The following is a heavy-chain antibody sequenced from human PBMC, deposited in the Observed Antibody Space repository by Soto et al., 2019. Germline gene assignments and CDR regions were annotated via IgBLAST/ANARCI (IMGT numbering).Heavy chain of an antibody. CDR1: GYSFTSYW. J-gene: IGHJ6*02. V-gene: IGHV5-10-1*01. CDR2: IDPSDSYT. CDR3: ARHRAYYYDSSGPAGLRSGDV. D-gene: IGHD3-22*01. Sequence: PGESLKISCKGSGYSFTSYWISWVRQMPGKGLEWMGRIDPSDSYTNYSPSFQGHVTISADKSISTAYLQWSSLKASDTAMYYCARHRAYYYDSSGPAGLRSGDVWGQRTTVTVSS.